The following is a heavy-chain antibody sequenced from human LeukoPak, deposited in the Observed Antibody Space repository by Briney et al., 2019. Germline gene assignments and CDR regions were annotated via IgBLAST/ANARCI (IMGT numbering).Heavy chain of an antibody. V-gene: IGHV3-7*01. Sequence: GGSLRLSCAASGFTFSSYWMSWVRQAPGKGLEWVANIKQDGSGKYYVDSVKGRFTISRDNAKNSLYLQMNSLRAEDTAVYYCARPEGSTSDDAFDIWGQGTMVTVSS. CDR1: GFTFSSYW. CDR3: ARPEGSTSDDAFDI. J-gene: IGHJ3*02. CDR2: IKQDGSGK. D-gene: IGHD2-2*01.